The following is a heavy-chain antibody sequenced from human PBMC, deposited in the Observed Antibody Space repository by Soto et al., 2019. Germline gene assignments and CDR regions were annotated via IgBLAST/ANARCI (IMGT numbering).Heavy chain of an antibody. CDR3: ARDMRYYDGSGFVEY. Sequence: ASVEVSCKASGYTFTSYGITCVRQAPGQGLEWMGWISAYTGDTNYAQKLQGRVTMTTDTSTSTAYMELRSLRSDDTAVYYCARDMRYYDGSGFVEYWGQGTPVTVSS. CDR2: ISAYTGDT. J-gene: IGHJ4*02. D-gene: IGHD3-22*01. CDR1: GYTFTSYG. V-gene: IGHV1-18*01.